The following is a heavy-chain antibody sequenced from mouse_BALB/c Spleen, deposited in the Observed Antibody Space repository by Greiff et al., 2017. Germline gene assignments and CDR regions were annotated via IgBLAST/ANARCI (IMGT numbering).Heavy chain of an antibody. CDR3: ARGRYYDYQAWLAY. V-gene: IGHV7-3*02. Sequence: EVQVVESGGGLVQPGGSLRLSCATSGFTFTDYYMSWVRQPPGKALEWLGFIRNKANGYTTEYSASVKGRFTISRDNSQSILYLQMNTLRAEDSATYYCARGRYYDYQAWLAYWGQGTLVTVSA. J-gene: IGHJ3*01. CDR1: GFTFTDYY. D-gene: IGHD2-4*01. CDR2: IRNKANGYTT.